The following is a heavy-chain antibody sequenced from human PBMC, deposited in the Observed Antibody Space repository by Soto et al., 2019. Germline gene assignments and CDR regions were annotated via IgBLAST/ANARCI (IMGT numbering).Heavy chain of an antibody. CDR1: GFTFSTYA. J-gene: IGHJ4*02. V-gene: IGHV3-23*01. D-gene: IGHD3-10*01. CDR2: LSGSGGTT. CDR3: AKQRAGYGSGSDTYYLDF. Sequence: EVQLLESGGGLVQPGGSLRLSCSTSGFTFSTYAMNWVRQAPGKGLEWVSALSGSGGTTYYADSVRGRFTISRDNSKNTLFLQMNSLRAEDTALYYCAKQRAGYGSGSDTYYLDFWGQGTPVTVSS.